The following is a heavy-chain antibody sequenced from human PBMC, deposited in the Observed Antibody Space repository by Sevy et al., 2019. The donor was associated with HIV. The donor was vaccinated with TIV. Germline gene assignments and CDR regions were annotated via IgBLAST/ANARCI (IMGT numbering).Heavy chain of an antibody. Sequence: GGSLRLSCAASGFTFSSYSMNWVRQAPGKGLEWVSYISSSSSTIYYADSVKGRFTISRANAKNSLYLQMNSLRDEDTAVYYCARAGLLWFGELTSFDYWGQGTLVTVSS. V-gene: IGHV3-48*02. D-gene: IGHD3-10*01. CDR1: GFTFSSYS. CDR3: ARAGLLWFGELTSFDY. J-gene: IGHJ4*02. CDR2: ISSSSSTI.